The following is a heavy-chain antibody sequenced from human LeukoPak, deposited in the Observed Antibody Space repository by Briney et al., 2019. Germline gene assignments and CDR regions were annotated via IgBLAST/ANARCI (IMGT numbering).Heavy chain of an antibody. J-gene: IGHJ4*02. CDR3: ARAITAVDSY. D-gene: IGHD6-13*01. Sequence: GGSLRLSCAASAFTFSSYWMNWVRQAPGKGLEWVAGIDEDGTEKYYVESVKGRFTISRDNAKKSVYLQMNSLRADDTAVYYCARAITAVDSYWGQGTLVAVSS. CDR2: IDEDGTEK. CDR1: AFTFSSYW. V-gene: IGHV3-7*01.